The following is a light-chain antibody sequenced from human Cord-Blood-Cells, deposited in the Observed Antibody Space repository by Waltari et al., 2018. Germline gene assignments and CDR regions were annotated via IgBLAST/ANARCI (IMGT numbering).Light chain of an antibody. CDR2: GAS. CDR1: QSVSSSY. Sequence: EIVLTQSPGTLSLSPGERANIPGRASQSVSSSYLDWYQHRPGQAPSLLIYGASSSTTGIPDRFSVSGSSTNFTLTISRLEPEDFAVYYCQHYGSSRTFGQGTKVEIK. CDR3: QHYGSSRT. V-gene: IGKV3-20*01. J-gene: IGKJ1*01.